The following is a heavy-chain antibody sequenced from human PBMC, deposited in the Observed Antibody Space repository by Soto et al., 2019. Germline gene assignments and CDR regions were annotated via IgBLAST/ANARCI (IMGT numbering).Heavy chain of an antibody. CDR2: ISSSSSYI. Sequence: GGSLRLSCAASGFTFSSYSMNWVRQAPGKGLEWVSSISSSSSYIYYADSVKGRFTISRDNAKNSLYLQMNSLRAEDTAVYYCARDGTAAADFDYWGQGTLVTVSS. CDR3: ARDGTAAADFDY. J-gene: IGHJ4*02. D-gene: IGHD6-13*01. CDR1: GFTFSSYS. V-gene: IGHV3-21*01.